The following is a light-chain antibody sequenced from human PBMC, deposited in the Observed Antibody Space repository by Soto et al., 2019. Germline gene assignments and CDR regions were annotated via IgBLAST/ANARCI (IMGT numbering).Light chain of an antibody. J-gene: IGKJ4*01. V-gene: IGKV3-11*01. CDR2: DAS. Sequence: EIVLTQSPATLSLSPGERATLSCRASQSVSRHLAWYQQRPGQTPRLIIYDASIRATDIPARFSGSGSATDVTLTITSLEPEDFAVYYCQHRSIWPLTFGGGTKVEI. CDR1: QSVSRH. CDR3: QHRSIWPLT.